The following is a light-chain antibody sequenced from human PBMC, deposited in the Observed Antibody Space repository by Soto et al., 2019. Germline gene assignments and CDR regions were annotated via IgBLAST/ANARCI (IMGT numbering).Light chain of an antibody. V-gene: IGLV2-14*01. J-gene: IGLJ1*01. CDR3: NSYAGDIIRFV. Sequence: QSALTQPASVSGSPGQSITTSCTGTSSDVGRYNFVSWYQQHPDKAPKLMIYEVSNRPSGISYRFSGSKSGNTASLTIFGLQAEDEADYYCNSYAGDIIRFVFGTGTKATVL. CDR1: SSDVGRYNF. CDR2: EVS.